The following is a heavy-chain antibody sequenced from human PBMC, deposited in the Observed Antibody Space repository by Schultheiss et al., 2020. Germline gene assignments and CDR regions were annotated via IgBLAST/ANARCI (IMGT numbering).Heavy chain of an antibody. CDR1: GFTFSSYD. Sequence: GGSLRLSCAASGFTFSSYDMHWVRQATGKGLEWVSGIGTAGDTYYTDSVKGRFTISRDNSKNTLYLQMNTLRPEDTAVYYCARDLYSTVDFFDYWGQGTLVTVSS. CDR3: ARDLYSTVDFFDY. J-gene: IGHJ4*02. CDR2: IGTAGDT. V-gene: IGHV3-13*01. D-gene: IGHD1-14*01.